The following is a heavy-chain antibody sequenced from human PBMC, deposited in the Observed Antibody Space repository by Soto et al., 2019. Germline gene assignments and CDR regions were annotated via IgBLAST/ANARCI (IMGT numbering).Heavy chain of an antibody. J-gene: IGHJ6*02. CDR2: IYHSGST. Sequence: PSETLSLTCAVSGYSITSGYYWGWIRQPPGKGLEWIASIYHSGSTFYNPSLKSRVTISVDTSKNQFSLKLRSVTAADTAVYYCVGRDGRDGYNSVAHYYYGMDVWGQGTTVTVSS. V-gene: IGHV4-38-2*01. D-gene: IGHD5-18*01. CDR3: VGRDGRDGYNSVAHYYYGMDV. CDR1: GYSITSGYY.